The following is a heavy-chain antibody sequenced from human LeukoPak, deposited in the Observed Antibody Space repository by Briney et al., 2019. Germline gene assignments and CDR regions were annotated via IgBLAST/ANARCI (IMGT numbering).Heavy chain of an antibody. Sequence: GGSLRLSCAASGFTSSSYAMSWVRRAPGKGLEWVSAISGSGGSTYYADSVKGRFTISRDNSKNTLYLQMNSLRAEDTAVYYCAKVPTGNYDSSGYFDYWGRGTLVTVSS. CDR1: GFTSSSYA. J-gene: IGHJ4*02. D-gene: IGHD3-22*01. CDR2: ISGSGGST. V-gene: IGHV3-23*01. CDR3: AKVPTGNYDSSGYFDY.